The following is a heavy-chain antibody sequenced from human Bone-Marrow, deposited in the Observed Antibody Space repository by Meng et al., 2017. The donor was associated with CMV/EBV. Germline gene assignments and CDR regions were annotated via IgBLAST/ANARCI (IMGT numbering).Heavy chain of an antibody. CDR3: ARGLSSSSWFDP. CDR2: INHSGST. Sequence: GSLRLSCAVYGGSFSGYYWSWIRQPPGKGLEWIGEINHSGSTNYNPSLKSRVTISVDTSKNQFSLKLSSVTAAYTAVYYCARGLSSSSWFDPWGQGTLVTVSS. J-gene: IGHJ5*02. V-gene: IGHV4-34*01. CDR1: GGSFSGYY. D-gene: IGHD6-6*01.